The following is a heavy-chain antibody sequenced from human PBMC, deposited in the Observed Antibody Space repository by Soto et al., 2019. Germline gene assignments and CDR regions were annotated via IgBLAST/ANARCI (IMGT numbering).Heavy chain of an antibody. V-gene: IGHV4-59*08. CDR2: IYYSGST. J-gene: IGHJ4*02. CDR1: GGSISGYY. CDR3: ARHSNEYRKSLDY. D-gene: IGHD1-1*01. Sequence: SETLSLTCTVSGGSISGYYWSWIRQPPGKGLEWIAYIYYSGSTNSNPSLKSRVTISADTSKNQFSLKLSSVTAADTAMYYCARHSNEYRKSLDYWGQGTLVTVSS.